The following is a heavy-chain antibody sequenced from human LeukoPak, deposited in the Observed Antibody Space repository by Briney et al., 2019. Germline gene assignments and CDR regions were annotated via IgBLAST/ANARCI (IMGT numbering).Heavy chain of an antibody. D-gene: IGHD4-17*01. V-gene: IGHV3-69-1*01. J-gene: IGHJ5*02. CDR2: ITSSDTI. CDR3: ARDRRRLTTDNWLNR. Sequence: GGSLRLSCAAAGFTFSSFAMTWVRQIPGKGLEWVSSITSSDTIYYADSVKGRFTISRDYAKSSLYLQMNSLRAEDTAVYYCARDRRRLTTDNWLNRWGQGTLVTVSS. CDR1: GFTFSSFA.